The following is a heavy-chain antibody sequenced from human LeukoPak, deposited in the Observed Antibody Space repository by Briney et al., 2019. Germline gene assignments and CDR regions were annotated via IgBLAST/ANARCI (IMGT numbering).Heavy chain of an antibody. J-gene: IGHJ5*02. V-gene: IGHV4-59*11. Sequence: SETLSLTCTVSGGSITSHYWSWIRQPPGKGLEWIGYVYYSGTTNYNPSLKSRVTISVDTSKNQFSLKLTSVTAADTAVYYCARGGGSPWGQGTLVIVSS. CDR1: GGSITSHY. CDR3: ARGGGSP. CDR2: VYYSGTT. D-gene: IGHD3-16*01.